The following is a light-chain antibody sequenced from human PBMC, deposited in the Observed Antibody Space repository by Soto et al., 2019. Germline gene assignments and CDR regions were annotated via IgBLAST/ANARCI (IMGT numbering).Light chain of an antibody. CDR3: GLYTSSSTVV. CDR2: DVI. CDR1: SSDVGAYNY. Sequence: QSALTQPASVSGSPGQSITISCTGTSSDVGAYNYVSWYQQHPGKAPKLMIYDVINRPSGVSNRFSGSKSGNTASLTISGLQAEDEADYYCGLYTSSSTVVFGGGTKLTVL. J-gene: IGLJ2*01. V-gene: IGLV2-14*01.